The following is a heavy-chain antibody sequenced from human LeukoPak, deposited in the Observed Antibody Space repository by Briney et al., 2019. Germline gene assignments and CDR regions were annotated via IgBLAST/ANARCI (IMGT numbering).Heavy chain of an antibody. CDR3: ARDHASGVVVVAATDY. CDR2: IGTAGDP. D-gene: IGHD2-15*01. J-gene: IGHJ4*02. V-gene: IGHV3-13*05. CDR1: GFTSSNYD. Sequence: GGSLRLSCAASGFTSSNYDMHWVRQAPGKGLEWVSGIGTAGDPDYLGSVKGRFTISRENAKNSLYLQMNSLRVGDSAVYYCARDHASGVVVVAATDYWGQGTLVTVSS.